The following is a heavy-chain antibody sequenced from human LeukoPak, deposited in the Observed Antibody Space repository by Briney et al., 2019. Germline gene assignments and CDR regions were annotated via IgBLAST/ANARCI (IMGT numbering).Heavy chain of an antibody. Sequence: PSETLFLTCTVSGGSISSYYWSWIRQPPGKGLEWIGYIYYSGSTNYNPSLKSRVTISVDTSKNQFSLKLSSVTAADTAVYYCASLYGDYPYWGQGTLVTVSS. CDR3: ASLYGDYPY. CDR1: GGSISSYY. D-gene: IGHD4-17*01. V-gene: IGHV4-59*01. CDR2: IYYSGST. J-gene: IGHJ4*02.